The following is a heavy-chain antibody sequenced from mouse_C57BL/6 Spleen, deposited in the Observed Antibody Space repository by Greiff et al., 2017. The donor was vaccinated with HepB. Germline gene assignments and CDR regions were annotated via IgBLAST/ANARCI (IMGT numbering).Heavy chain of an antibody. Sequence: DVQLVESGGDLVKPGGSLKLSCAASGFTFSSYGMSWVRQTPDKRLEWVATISSGGSYTYYPDSVKGRFTISRDNAKNTLYLKMSSLKSEDTAMYYCARHDLIATVVPYWYFDVWGTGTTVTVSS. J-gene: IGHJ1*03. D-gene: IGHD1-1*01. V-gene: IGHV5-6*01. CDR2: ISSGGSYT. CDR1: GFTFSSYG. CDR3: ARHDLIATVVPYWYFDV.